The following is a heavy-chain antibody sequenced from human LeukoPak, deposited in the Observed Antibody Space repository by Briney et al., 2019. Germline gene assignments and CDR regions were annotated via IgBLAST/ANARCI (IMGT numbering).Heavy chain of an antibody. CDR2: IIPIFGTA. D-gene: IGHD3-10*01. CDR1: GYTFTSYG. J-gene: IGHJ5*02. V-gene: IGHV1-69*13. Sequence: GASVKVSCKASGYTFTSYGISWVRQAPGQGLEWMGGIIPIFGTANYAQKFQGRVTITADESTSTAYMELSSLRSEDTAVYYCARERYGSGSYYNFPPHNWFDPWGQGTLVTVSS. CDR3: ARERYGSGSYYNFPPHNWFDP.